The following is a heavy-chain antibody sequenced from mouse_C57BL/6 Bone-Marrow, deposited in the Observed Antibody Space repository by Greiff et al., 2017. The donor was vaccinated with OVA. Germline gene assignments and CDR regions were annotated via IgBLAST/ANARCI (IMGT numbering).Heavy chain of an antibody. CDR1: GYTFTSYW. CDR3: ARGLRGIDY. CDR2: IDPSDSYT. Sequence: VQLQQPGAELVRPGTSVTLSCKASGYTFTSYWMHWVKQRPGQGLEWIGVIDPSDSYTNYNQKFKGKATLTVDTSSSTAYMQLSSLTSEDSAVYYCARGLRGIDYWGQGTTLTVSS. V-gene: IGHV1-59*01. D-gene: IGHD2-4*01. J-gene: IGHJ2*01.